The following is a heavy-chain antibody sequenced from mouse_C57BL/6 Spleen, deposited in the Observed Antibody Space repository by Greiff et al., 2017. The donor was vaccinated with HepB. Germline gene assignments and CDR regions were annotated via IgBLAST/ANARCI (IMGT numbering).Heavy chain of an antibody. D-gene: IGHD2-1*01. J-gene: IGHJ1*03. V-gene: IGHV7-1*01. CDR3: ARDAGIYSRYFDV. Sequence: EVKLVESGGGLVQSGRSLRLSCATSGFTFSDFYMEWVRQAPGKGLEWIAASRNKANDYTTEYSASVKGRFIVSRDTSQSILYLQMNALRAEDTAIYYCARDAGIYSRYFDVWGTGTTVTVSS. CDR1: GFTFSDFY. CDR2: SRNKANDYTT.